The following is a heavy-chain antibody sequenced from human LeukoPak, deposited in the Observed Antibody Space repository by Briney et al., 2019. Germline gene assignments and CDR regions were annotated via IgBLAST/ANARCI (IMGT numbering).Heavy chain of an antibody. J-gene: IGHJ4*02. Sequence: TLSLTCTVSGGSISSGGYYWSWIRQHPGKGLEWIGYIYYSGSTYYNPSLKSRVTISVDTSKNQFSLKLSSVTAADTAVYYCARAVDGSGSPYYFDYWGQGTLVTVSS. CDR3: ARAVDGSGSPYYFDY. CDR2: IYYSGST. D-gene: IGHD3-10*01. V-gene: IGHV4-31*03. CDR1: GGSISSGGYY.